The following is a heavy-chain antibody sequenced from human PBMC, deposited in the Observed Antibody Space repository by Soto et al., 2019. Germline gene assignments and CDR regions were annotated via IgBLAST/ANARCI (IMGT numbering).Heavy chain of an antibody. CDR3: ASVRGGYYYAMDV. D-gene: IGHD3-10*02. Sequence: PSETLFLTCAVRGGSFSGYYWGWIRQPPGKGLEWIGEVNHGGSTNYNPSLKSRATISVDKSKNQFSLKLTSVTTADTAVYYCASVRGGYYYAMDVWGQGTTVTVSS. CDR2: VNHGGST. J-gene: IGHJ6*02. V-gene: IGHV4-34*01. CDR1: GGSFSGYY.